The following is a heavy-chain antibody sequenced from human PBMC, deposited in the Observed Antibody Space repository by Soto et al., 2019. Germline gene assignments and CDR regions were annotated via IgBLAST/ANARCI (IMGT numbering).Heavy chain of an antibody. D-gene: IGHD3-22*01. CDR1: GFTFSSYA. J-gene: IGHJ3*01. V-gene: IGHV3-64*02. CDR2: ITSDGGRT. Sequence: GGSLRLSCAASGFTFSSYAMHWVRQAPGKGLEYVSAITSDGGRTDYAGSVKGRFTISRDNSKNTLYLQMSSLRDEDMAVYYCARGDYHDTSGPFSDAFDVWGQGTMVTVSS. CDR3: ARGDYHDTSGPFSDAFDV.